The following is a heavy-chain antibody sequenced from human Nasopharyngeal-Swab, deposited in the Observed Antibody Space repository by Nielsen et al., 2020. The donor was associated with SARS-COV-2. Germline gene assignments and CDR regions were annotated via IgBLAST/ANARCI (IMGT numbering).Heavy chain of an antibody. CDR2: IIPIFGTA. V-gene: IGHV1-69*06. J-gene: IGHJ5*02. D-gene: IGHD1-26*01. Sequence: WVRQAPGQGLEWMGGIIPIFGTANYAQKFQGRVTITADKSTSTAYMELSSLRSEDTAVYYCARDPWALRLLRRGLNWFDPWGQGTLVTVSS. CDR3: ARDPWALRLLRRGLNWFDP.